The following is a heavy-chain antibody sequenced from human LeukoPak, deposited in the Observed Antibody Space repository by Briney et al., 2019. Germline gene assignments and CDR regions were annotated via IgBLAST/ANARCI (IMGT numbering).Heavy chain of an antibody. CDR2: INPKTGGT. J-gene: IGHJ3*02. V-gene: IGHV1-2*06. CDR3: ARVGDGLNDAFDI. D-gene: IGHD5-24*01. Sequence: ASVKVSCKASGYIFTGHYMNWVRQVPGQGLKWMGRINPKTGGTNYAQNFQGRVTMTRDTSISTTYMELSRLRPDDTAVYYCARVGDGLNDAFDIWGQGTMVTVSS. CDR1: GYIFTGHY.